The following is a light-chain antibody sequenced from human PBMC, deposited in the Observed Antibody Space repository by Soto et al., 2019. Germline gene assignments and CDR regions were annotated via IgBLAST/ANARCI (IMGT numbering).Light chain of an antibody. V-gene: IGKV3-11*01. CDR2: DVS. CDR1: QSVGSQ. Sequence: EVVLTQSPATLSLSPGERATLSWRASQSVGSQLAWYQQKPGQAPRLLIYDVSNRATGIPARFSGSGSGTDFTLTISSLEPDDFAVYHCQQRSNWPRTFGQGTKVDIK. J-gene: IGKJ2*01. CDR3: QQRSNWPRT.